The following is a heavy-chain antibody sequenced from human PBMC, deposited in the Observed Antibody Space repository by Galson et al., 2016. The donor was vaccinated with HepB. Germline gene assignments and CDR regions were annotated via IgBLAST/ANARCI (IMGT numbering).Heavy chain of an antibody. CDR3: TKRLGHGMDV. J-gene: IGHJ6*02. D-gene: IGHD5-24*01. V-gene: IGHV3-74*03. Sequence: SLRLSCAASGFTFTDYWMDWVRQAPGEGLVWVSSIKPDGTTTKYADSVKGRFTMSRDNAKNTLHLQMNSLRVDDTAVYYCTKRLGHGMDVWGQGTTVTVSS. CDR1: GFTFTDYW. CDR2: IKPDGTTT.